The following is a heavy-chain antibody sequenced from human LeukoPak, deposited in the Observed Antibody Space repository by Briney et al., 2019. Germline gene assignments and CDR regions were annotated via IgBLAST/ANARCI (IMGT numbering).Heavy chain of an antibody. V-gene: IGHV3-23*01. J-gene: IGHJ4*02. CDR1: GFTFSTYA. CDR3: AREPTAAGYVDH. D-gene: IGHD3-16*01. CDR2: FCGGGTRT. Sequence: GGSLRLSCAASGFTFSTYAMMWVRQAPGKGGKWFLTFCGGGTRTYYADPVKVRFTVSRENSKNTLYLQINSLRAEDTAIYYCAREPTAAGYVDHWGQGTLATVSS.